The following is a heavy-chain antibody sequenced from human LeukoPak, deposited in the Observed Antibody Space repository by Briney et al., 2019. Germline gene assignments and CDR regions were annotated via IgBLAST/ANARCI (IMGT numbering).Heavy chain of an antibody. CDR1: GYTFTSYG. Sequence: ASVKVSCKASGYTFTSYGISWVRQAPGQGLEWMGWISAYNGNTNYAQKLQGRVTMTTDTSTSTAYMELRSLRSDDTAVYYCARDHFLEVAGRKEFDYWGQGTLVTVSS. J-gene: IGHJ4*02. CDR3: ARDHFLEVAGRKEFDY. D-gene: IGHD6-19*01. CDR2: ISAYNGNT. V-gene: IGHV1-18*01.